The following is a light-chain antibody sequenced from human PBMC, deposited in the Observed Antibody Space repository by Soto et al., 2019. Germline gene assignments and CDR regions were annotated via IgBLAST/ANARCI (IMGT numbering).Light chain of an antibody. V-gene: IGKV1-5*01. CDR2: DAS. J-gene: IGKJ1*01. CDR1: QTISTW. CDR3: QQYTNTNNPWM. Sequence: DIQVTQSPPTLSASVGDIFTITCRAIQTISTWMAWYQQKPGKAPKLLVYDASTLQSGVASRFSGSGSGTEFTLIISGLQPDDSATYYCQQYTNTNNPWMFGQGTKVDIK.